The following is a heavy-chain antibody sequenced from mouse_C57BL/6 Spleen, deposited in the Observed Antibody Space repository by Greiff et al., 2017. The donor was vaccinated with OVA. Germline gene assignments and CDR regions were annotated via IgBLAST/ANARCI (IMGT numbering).Heavy chain of an antibody. J-gene: IGHJ3*01. CDR3: AREDGYYGWFAY. V-gene: IGHV1-64*01. CDR2: IHPNSGST. D-gene: IGHD2-3*01. CDR1: GYTFTSYW. Sequence: QVQLQQPGAELVKPGASVKLSCKASGYTFTSYWMHWVKQRPGQGLEWIGMIHPNSGSTNYNEKFKSKATLTVDKSSSTAYMQLSSLTSEDSAVYYCAREDGYYGWFAYWGQGTLVTVSA.